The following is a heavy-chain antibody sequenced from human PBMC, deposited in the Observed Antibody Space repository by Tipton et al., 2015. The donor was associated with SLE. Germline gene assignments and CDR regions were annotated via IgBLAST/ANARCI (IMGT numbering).Heavy chain of an antibody. V-gene: IGHV4-39*01. D-gene: IGHD1-14*01. J-gene: IGHJ2*01. CDR2: IYYSGST. CDR3: ARPPKTGYNVDL. Sequence: TLSLTCTVSGGSISSSSHYWGWIRQPPGKGLEWIGSIYYSGSTYYNPSLKSRVTISVDTSKNQFSLKLSSVTAADAAVYYCARPPKTGYNVDLWGRGTLVTVSS. CDR1: GGSISSSSHY.